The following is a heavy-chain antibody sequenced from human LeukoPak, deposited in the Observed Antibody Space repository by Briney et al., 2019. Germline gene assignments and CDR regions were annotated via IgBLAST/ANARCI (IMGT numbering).Heavy chain of an antibody. D-gene: IGHD1-20*01. CDR2: LTGDGNT. Sequence: GGSLRLSCAASGFTSTSYAMSWVRQAPGKGLEWVSVLTGDGNTYYADSVKGRFTNSGDDSKNTLFLQMNSLRAEDTAVYFCAKVKWKLIGYFDYWGQGTLVTVSS. V-gene: IGHV3-23*01. J-gene: IGHJ4*02. CDR3: AKVKWKLIGYFDY. CDR1: GFTSTSYA.